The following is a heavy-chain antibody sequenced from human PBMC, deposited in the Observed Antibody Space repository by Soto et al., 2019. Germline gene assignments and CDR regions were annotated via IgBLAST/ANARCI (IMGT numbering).Heavy chain of an antibody. CDR2: ISAYNGNT. J-gene: IGHJ4*02. V-gene: IGHV1-18*01. Sequence: QVQLVQSGAEVKKPGASVKVSCKASGYTFPSNPISWGRQAPGQGLKWMGWISAYNGNTNYAQKLQGRVTMTTDTSTSTAYMELRSLRSDDTAVYYCARGWFGEFVDYFDFWGQGTLVTVSS. D-gene: IGHD3-10*01. CDR3: ARGWFGEFVDYFDF. CDR1: GYTFPSNP.